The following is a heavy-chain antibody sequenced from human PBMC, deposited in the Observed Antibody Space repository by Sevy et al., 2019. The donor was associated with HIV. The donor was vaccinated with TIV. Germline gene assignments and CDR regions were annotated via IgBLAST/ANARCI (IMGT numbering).Heavy chain of an antibody. Sequence: GGCLRLSCAASGFTFTSYAMYWVRQAPGKGLEWVAAISGSGQSSFYADSVKGRFTASRDRSKNTLFLQMDSLRVEDTAMYYCAKDRIDSRFNGSNWFDFWGQGTTVIVSS. V-gene: IGHV3-23*01. CDR3: AKDRIDSRFNGSNWFDF. D-gene: IGHD3-16*01. CDR1: GFTFTSYA. CDR2: ISGSGQSS. J-gene: IGHJ5*01.